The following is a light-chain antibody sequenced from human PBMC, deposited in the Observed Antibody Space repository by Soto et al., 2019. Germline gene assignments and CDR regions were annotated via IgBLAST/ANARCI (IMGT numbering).Light chain of an antibody. Sequence: EIVMTQSPATLSVSLGEIATLSCRASQSVSSNLAWYQQQPGQAPRLLIYGASTRATGIPARFSGSGSGTDFTLTISRLEPEDFAVYYCQQYGSSGTFGQGTKVDIK. CDR2: GAS. V-gene: IGKV3-15*01. CDR3: QQYGSSGT. CDR1: QSVSSN. J-gene: IGKJ1*01.